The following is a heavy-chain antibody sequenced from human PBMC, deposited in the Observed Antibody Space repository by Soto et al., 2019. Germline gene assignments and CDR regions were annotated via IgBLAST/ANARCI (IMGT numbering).Heavy chain of an antibody. J-gene: IGHJ4*02. CDR3: ARLNSSSWYVILDY. D-gene: IGHD6-13*01. V-gene: IGHV5-51*01. Sequence: PGESLKISCKVSGYSFTSYWIGWVRQMPGKGLEWMGIIYPGDSDTRYSPSFQGQVTISADKSISTAYLQRSSLKASDTAMYYCARLNSSSWYVILDYWGQGTLVTVSS. CDR1: GYSFTSYW. CDR2: IYPGDSDT.